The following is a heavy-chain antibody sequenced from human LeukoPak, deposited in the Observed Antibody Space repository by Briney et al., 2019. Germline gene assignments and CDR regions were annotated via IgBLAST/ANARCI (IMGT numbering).Heavy chain of an antibody. J-gene: IGHJ4*02. D-gene: IGHD6-13*01. CDR3: ARHRVLGIAAAPYYFDS. V-gene: IGHV4-39*01. CDR1: GGSISGSSYF. CDR2: VYYGGST. Sequence: PSETLSLTCTVSGGSISGSSYFWGWIRQPTGKGLEWIGSVYYGGSTYYNPSLESRVTISVDTSKNQFSLKLRSVTAADTALYYCARHRVLGIAAAPYYFDSWGQGTLVTVSS.